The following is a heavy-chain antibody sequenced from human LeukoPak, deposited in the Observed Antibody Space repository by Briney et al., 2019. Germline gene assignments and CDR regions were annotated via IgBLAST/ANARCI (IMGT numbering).Heavy chain of an antibody. CDR1: GFTFSSYN. J-gene: IGHJ4*02. D-gene: IGHD6-19*01. CDR2: ISDSSRYI. CDR3: ARDGMGAWYGLDY. V-gene: IGHV3-21*01. Sequence: KPGGSLRLSCAASGFTFSSYNMNWVRQAPGKGLEWVSAISDSSRYIYYAGSVKGRFTISRDNTKNSLYLQINSLRAEDTAVYYYARDGMGAWYGLDYWGQGTLVTVPS.